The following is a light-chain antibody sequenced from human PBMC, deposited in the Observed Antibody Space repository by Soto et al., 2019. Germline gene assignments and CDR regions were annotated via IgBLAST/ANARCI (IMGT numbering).Light chain of an antibody. J-gene: IGLJ2*01. V-gene: IGLV2-14*01. CDR1: STDIGGYTY. CDR3: SSYSRTTTRVV. CDR2: EVD. Sequence: QSALTQPASVSGSPGQSITISCTGTSTDIGGYTYVSWYQQHPGKVPNLIIYEVDNRPSGVSNRFSGSKSGSTASLTISGLQTEDEADYFCSSYSRTTTRVVFGGGTKVTVL.